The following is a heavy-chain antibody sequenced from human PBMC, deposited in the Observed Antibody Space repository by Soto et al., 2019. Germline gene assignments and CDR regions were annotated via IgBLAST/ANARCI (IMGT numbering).Heavy chain of an antibody. CDR1: GFTFSSYA. J-gene: IGHJ4*02. CDR3: ARDRFKYYDSSGYKDY. D-gene: IGHD3-22*01. CDR2: ISYDGSNK. V-gene: IGHV3-30-3*01. Sequence: GGSLRLSCAASGFTFSSYAMHWVRQAPGKGLEWVAVISYDGSNKYYADSVKGRFTISRDNSKNTLYLQMNSLRAEDTAVYYCARDRFKYYDSSGYKDYWGQGALVTVSS.